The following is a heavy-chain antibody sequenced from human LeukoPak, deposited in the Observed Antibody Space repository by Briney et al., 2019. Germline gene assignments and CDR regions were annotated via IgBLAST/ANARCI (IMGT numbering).Heavy chain of an antibody. V-gene: IGHV3-7*01. CDR3: ARDVIARNYYYYMDV. CDR1: GFIFSSYW. D-gene: IGHD2-15*01. Sequence: GGSLRLSCAASGFIFSSYWMSWVRQAPGKGLEWVANIKEDGSEKDYVDSVKGRFTISRDNAKNSLYLQMNSLRAEDTAVYYCARDVIARNYYYYMDVWGKGTTVTVSS. CDR2: IKEDGSEK. J-gene: IGHJ6*03.